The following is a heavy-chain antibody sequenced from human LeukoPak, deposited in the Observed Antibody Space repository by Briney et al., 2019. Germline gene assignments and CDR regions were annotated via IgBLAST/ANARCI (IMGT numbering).Heavy chain of an antibody. Sequence: PGRSLRLSCAPSVFTFSTYGMRAVRQAPGKGLEWVADISYDGSKKYYADSVKGRFTISRDNSKNTLYLQMNSLRAEDTAVYYCAKGQITLRYFDSLDYWGQGTLVTVSS. CDR3: AKGQITLRYFDSLDY. D-gene: IGHD3-9*01. CDR1: VFTFSTYG. V-gene: IGHV3-30*18. J-gene: IGHJ4*02. CDR2: ISYDGSKK.